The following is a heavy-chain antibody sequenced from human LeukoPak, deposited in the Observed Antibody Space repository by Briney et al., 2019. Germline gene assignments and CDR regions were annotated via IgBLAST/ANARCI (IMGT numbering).Heavy chain of an antibody. D-gene: IGHD2-2*01. CDR2: INPNSCGT. Sequence: ASVTVSCKASGYTFTCYYMHWVRQAPGQGLEWMGWINPNSCGTNYAQKFQGRVTMTRDTSISTAYMALSRLRSDDTAVYYCARGSCSSTSCYAYYMDVWGKGTTVTVSS. J-gene: IGHJ6*03. CDR1: GYTFTCYY. V-gene: IGHV1-2*02. CDR3: ARGSCSSTSCYAYYMDV.